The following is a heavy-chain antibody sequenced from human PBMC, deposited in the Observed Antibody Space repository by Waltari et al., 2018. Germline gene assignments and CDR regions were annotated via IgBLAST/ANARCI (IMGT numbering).Heavy chain of an antibody. CDR3: TRGRVGSGYDIDY. J-gene: IGHJ4*02. D-gene: IGHD5-12*01. V-gene: IGHV3-49*04. CDR2: IRSKAYGGTT. Sequence: EVQLVESGGGLVQPGRSLRLSCTASGFTFGDYAMSWVRQAPGTGLEWVGFIRSKAYGGTTEYAASVKGRFTISRDDSKSIAYLQMNSLKTEDTAVYYCTRGRVGSGYDIDYWGQGTLVTVSS. CDR1: GFTFGDYA.